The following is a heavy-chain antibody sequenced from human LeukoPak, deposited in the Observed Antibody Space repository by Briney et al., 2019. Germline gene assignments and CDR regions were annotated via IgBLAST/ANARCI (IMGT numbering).Heavy chain of an antibody. CDR3: ATYTHWVAGDV. Sequence: GGSLRLSCAASGFTFSDSLMSWVRQAPGKGLEWVANMNQDGSAKGYVDSAKGRFTISRDNARNSLYLQMSSLRPEDTAVYYCATYTHWVAGDVWGQGTTVTVSS. V-gene: IGHV3-7*01. D-gene: IGHD3-16*01. CDR2: MNQDGSAK. CDR1: GFTFSDSL. J-gene: IGHJ6*02.